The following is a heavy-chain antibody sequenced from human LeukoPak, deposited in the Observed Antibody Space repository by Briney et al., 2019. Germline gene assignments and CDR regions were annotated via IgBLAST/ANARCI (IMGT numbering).Heavy chain of an antibody. V-gene: IGHV1-18*01. J-gene: IGHJ6*02. CDR2: ISGYNGNT. CDR3: ARDYDVIPAAGNGMDV. CDR1: GYTFISYG. D-gene: IGHD2-2*01. Sequence: GASVKVSCKPSGYTFISYGISWVRQAPGQGLEWMGWISGYNGNTKCAQNVQGRVTMTKDTSKSTAHMELTSLRSDDTAVYYCARDYDVIPAAGNGMDVWGQGTTVAVSS.